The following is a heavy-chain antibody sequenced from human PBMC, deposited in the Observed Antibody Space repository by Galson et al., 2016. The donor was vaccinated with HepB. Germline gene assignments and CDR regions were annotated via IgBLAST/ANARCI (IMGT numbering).Heavy chain of an antibody. CDR3: ARIRAPFSGTYSGWRFFEI. CDR2: IRPILKTT. CDR1: GDMFSDYA. V-gene: IGHV1-69*13. D-gene: IGHD1-26*01. Sequence: SVKVSCKAFGDMFSDYAMAWVRQVPGQGLEWMGGIRPILKTTNYAQKFQDRVTITADESTTTAYMELSSLTSDDTAIYYCARIRAPFSGTYSGWRFFEIWGQGTMVAVSS. J-gene: IGHJ3*02.